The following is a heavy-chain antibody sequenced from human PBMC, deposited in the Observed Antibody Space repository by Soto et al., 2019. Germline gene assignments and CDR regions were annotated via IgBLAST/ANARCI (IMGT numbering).Heavy chain of an antibody. J-gene: IGHJ6*03. D-gene: IGHD2-21*01. CDR1: GGSISSYY. CDR3: ARGIPYYYYMDV. Sequence: PSETLSLTCSVSGGSISSYYWSWIRQPPGKGLEWIGYIYYSGSTNYNPSLKSRVTISVDTSKNQFSLKLSSVTAADTAVYYCARGIPYYYYMDVWGKGTTVTVSS. V-gene: IGHV4-59*08. CDR2: IYYSGST.